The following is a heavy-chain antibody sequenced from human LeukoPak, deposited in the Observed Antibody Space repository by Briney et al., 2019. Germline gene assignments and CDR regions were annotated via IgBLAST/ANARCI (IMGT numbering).Heavy chain of an antibody. D-gene: IGHD4-11*01. CDR1: GGSFSGYY. J-gene: IGHJ6*03. CDR2: INHSGST. Sequence: SETLSLTCAVYGGSFSGYYWSWIRQPPGKGPEWIGEINHSGSTNYNPSLKSRVTISVDTSKNQFSLKLSSVTAADTAVYYCARWGRDYSSYYYYYYMDVWGKGTTVTVSS. CDR3: ARWGRDYSSYYYYYYMDV. V-gene: IGHV4-34*01.